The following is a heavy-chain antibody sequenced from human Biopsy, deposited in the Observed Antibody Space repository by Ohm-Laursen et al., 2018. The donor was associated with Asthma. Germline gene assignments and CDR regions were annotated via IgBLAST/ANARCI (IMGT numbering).Heavy chain of an antibody. CDR1: GFTFGDYW. V-gene: IGHV4-34*01. D-gene: IGHD6-13*01. CDR3: ARHKHSNSWYKYYFDY. Sequence: LSCAASGFTFGDYWMSWVRQVPGKGLEWIGNVDHSGNTNINPSLQSRVTISVDTSKSQFSLKVGAVTAADTAVYFCARHKHSNSWYKYYFDYWGQGTLVTVSS. CDR2: VDHSGNT. J-gene: IGHJ4*02.